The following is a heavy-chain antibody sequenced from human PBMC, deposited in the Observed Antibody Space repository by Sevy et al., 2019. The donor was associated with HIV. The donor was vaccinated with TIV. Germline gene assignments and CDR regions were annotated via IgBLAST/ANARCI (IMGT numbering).Heavy chain of an antibody. D-gene: IGHD6-13*01. J-gene: IGHJ4*02. CDR3: ATMGILDFYFDY. Sequence: ASVKVSCKVSGYTLTELSMHWVRQAPGKGLEWMGGFDPEDGETIYAQKFQGRVTMTEDTSTDTAYMELSSLRSEDTAMYYCATMGILDFYFDYWGQGTLVTVSS. CDR2: FDPEDGET. CDR1: GYTLTELS. V-gene: IGHV1-24*01.